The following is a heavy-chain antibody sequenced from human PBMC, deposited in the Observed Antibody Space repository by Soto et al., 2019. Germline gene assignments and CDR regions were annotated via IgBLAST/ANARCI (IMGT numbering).Heavy chain of an antibody. CDR2: ASYDGINK. Sequence: GGSLRLSCATSGFAFRSYGMHWVRQAPGKGLEWVAFASYDGINKNYADSVKGRFTISRDSSKSTVYLQMNNLRVEDTAVYYCAKPSYITGWQITETPFVYWGQGTLVTVSS. CDR3: AKPSYITGWQITETPFVY. D-gene: IGHD1-20*01. J-gene: IGHJ4*02. CDR1: GFAFRSYG. V-gene: IGHV3-30*18.